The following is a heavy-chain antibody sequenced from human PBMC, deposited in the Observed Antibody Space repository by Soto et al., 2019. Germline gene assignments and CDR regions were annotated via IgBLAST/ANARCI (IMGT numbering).Heavy chain of an antibody. CDR1: GFTFSNYA. Sequence: HPGGSLRLSCAASGFTFSNYAMSWVRQAPGKGLEWVSSISDGGGGTYHADSVKGRLTISRDNSKNILYLQMNALRVDDTALYYCATGGTAHTPGGYWGQGTLVTVSS. V-gene: IGHV3-23*01. D-gene: IGHD1-7*01. CDR2: ISDGGGGT. J-gene: IGHJ4*02. CDR3: ATGGTAHTPGGY.